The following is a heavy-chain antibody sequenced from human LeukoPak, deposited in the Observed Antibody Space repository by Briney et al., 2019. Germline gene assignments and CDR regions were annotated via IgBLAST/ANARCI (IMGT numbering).Heavy chain of an antibody. CDR3: ARAQFQERPVDY. D-gene: IGHD5-24*01. CDR1: GGSISSYY. Sequence: SETLSLTCTVSGGSISSYYWSWIRQPPGKGLEWIGYIYYSGSTNYNPSLKSRVTISVDTSKNQFSLKLSSVTAADTAVYYCARAQFQERPVDYWGQGTLVTVSS. V-gene: IGHV4-59*01. J-gene: IGHJ4*02. CDR2: IYYSGST.